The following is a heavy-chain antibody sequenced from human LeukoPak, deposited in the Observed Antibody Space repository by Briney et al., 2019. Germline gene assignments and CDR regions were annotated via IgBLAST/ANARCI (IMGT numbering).Heavy chain of an antibody. D-gene: IGHD3-22*01. V-gene: IGHV4-61*05. J-gene: IGHJ1*01. CDR2: IYSSGTT. CDR3: ARHYYDSSGYYTEYLQH. Sequence: SETLSLTCTVSGGSISSSSYYWGWIRQPPGKGLEWIGYIYSSGTTNYNPSLKSRVTISLDTSKNQFSLKLSSVTAADTAVYYCARHYYDSSGYYTEYLQHWGQGTLVTVSS. CDR1: GGSISSSSYY.